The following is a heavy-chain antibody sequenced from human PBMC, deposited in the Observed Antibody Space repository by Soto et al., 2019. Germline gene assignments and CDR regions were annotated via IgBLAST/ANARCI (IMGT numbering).Heavy chain of an antibody. J-gene: IGHJ4*02. CDR2: IYWDDDK. CDR1: GFSLSTSGVG. D-gene: IGHD2-21*01. Sequence: QITLKESGPTLVKPTQTLTLTCTFSGFSLSTSGVGVGWIRQPPGKALEWLALIYWDDDKRYSPSLKSRLTITKDTSKHQVVLTMTNMDPVDTATYYCAHTGDFLDPAVYWGQGTLVTVSS. V-gene: IGHV2-5*02. CDR3: AHTGDFLDPAVY.